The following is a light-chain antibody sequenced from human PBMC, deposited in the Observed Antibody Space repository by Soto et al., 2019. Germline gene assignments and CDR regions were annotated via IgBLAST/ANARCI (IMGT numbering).Light chain of an antibody. CDR3: SSHTSGSTRV. J-gene: IGLJ1*01. CDR1: SGDVGGYDY. Sequence: QSALTQPASVSGSPGQSIAISCTGTSGDVGGYDYVSWYQQHPDKAPKLMIYEVTNRPSWVSNRFSGSKSGNTASLTISGLQPEDEADYYCSSHTSGSTRVFGSGTKVTVL. V-gene: IGLV2-14*01. CDR2: EVT.